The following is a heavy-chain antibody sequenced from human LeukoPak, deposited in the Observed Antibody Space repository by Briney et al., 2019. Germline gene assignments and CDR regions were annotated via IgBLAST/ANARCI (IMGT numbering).Heavy chain of an antibody. CDR1: GGSISSGGYY. CDR3: ARGKDGAYGGYYYYGMDV. V-gene: IGHV4-31*03. D-gene: IGHD3-16*01. CDR2: IYSSGST. Sequence: PSATLSLTCTVSGGSISSGGYYWSWIRQHPGKGLEWIGTIYSSGSTYYNPSLKSRVTISVDTSKNQFSLKLSSVTAADTAVYYCARGKDGAYGGYYYYGMDVWGQGTTVTVSS. J-gene: IGHJ6*02.